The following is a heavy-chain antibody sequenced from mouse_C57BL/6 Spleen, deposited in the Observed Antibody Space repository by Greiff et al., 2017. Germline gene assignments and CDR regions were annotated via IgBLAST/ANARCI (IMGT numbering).Heavy chain of an antibody. CDR1: GYTFTSYW. CDR3: ASNYYSNLYYFDY. D-gene: IGHD2-5*01. Sequence: QVQLQQPGAELVKPGASVKMSCKASGYTFTSYWLTWVKQRPGQGLEWIGDIYPGSGSTNYNEKFKSKATLTVDTSTSTAYMQLSILTSEDSAVYYLASNYYSNLYYFDYWGQGTTLTVSS. J-gene: IGHJ2*01. CDR2: IYPGSGST. V-gene: IGHV1-55*01.